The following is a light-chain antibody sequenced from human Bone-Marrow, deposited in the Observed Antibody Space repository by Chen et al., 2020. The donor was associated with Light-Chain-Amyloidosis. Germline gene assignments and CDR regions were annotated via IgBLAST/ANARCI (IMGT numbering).Light chain of an antibody. CDR2: RDT. J-gene: IGLJ2*01. CDR3: QSADSSGTYEVI. Sequence: SYALTQPPSVSVSPGHTARITCSGDDLPTKYAYWYQQKPVQAPVLVIHRDTERPSGISERFSGSSSGTTATLTISGVQAEDEADYHCQSADSSGTYEVIFGGGTKLTVL. CDR1: DLPTKY. V-gene: IGLV3-25*03.